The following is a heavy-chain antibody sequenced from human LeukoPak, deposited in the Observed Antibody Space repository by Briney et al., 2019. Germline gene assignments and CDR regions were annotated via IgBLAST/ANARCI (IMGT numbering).Heavy chain of an antibody. D-gene: IGHD2-15*01. Sequence: PSETLSLTCTVSGGSISSYYWSWIRQPPGKGLEWIGYIYYSGSTNYNPSLKSRVTISVDTSKNQFSLKLSSVTAADTAVYYCARGCGGSCHYYYYMDVWGKGTTVTVSS. CDR3: ARGCGGSCHYYYYMDV. J-gene: IGHJ6*03. CDR2: IYYSGST. CDR1: GGSISSYY. V-gene: IGHV4-59*01.